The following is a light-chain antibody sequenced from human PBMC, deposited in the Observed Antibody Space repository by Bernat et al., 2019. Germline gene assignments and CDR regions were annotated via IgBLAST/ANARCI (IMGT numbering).Light chain of an antibody. Sequence: DIQMTQSPTLLSASVGDKVTITCWASQDISTSLAWFQQKPGRSPKSLIYSASILQSEFPSKLSGSGYGTDFSLTISSLHPGDSATYYCQQYHVYPPTFGQGTKVEIK. CDR1: QDISTS. J-gene: IGKJ1*01. CDR3: QQYHVYPPT. V-gene: IGKV1-16*02. CDR2: SAS.